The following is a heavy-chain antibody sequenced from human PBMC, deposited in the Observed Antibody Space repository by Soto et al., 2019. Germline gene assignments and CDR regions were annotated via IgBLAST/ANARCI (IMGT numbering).Heavy chain of an antibody. J-gene: IGHJ4*02. CDR1: GHTLINYY. CDR2: IDPSGNGT. V-gene: IGHV1-46*01. CDR3: AINYYDSSAYLC. Sequence: QVQLVQSGAEVKKPGASVKVSCKASGHTLINYYMHWVRQAPGQGLDWLGKIDPSGNGTSYAERFQGRITLTSDTSTNTVYVELSSLRSEDTAIYYCAINYYDSSAYLCWGQGTLVTVSS. D-gene: IGHD3-22*01.